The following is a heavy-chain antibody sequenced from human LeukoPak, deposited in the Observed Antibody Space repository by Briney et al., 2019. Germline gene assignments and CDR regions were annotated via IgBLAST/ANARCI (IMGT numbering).Heavy chain of an antibody. Sequence: GGSLRLSCAASGFSFSSYGMHWVRQAAGKGLEWVAFIRDDGSIKYYEDSVKGRFTISRDNSKNTLYLQMNSLRAEDTAVYYCAREGQWLVWGFDYWGQGTLVTVSS. J-gene: IGHJ4*02. D-gene: IGHD6-19*01. CDR3: AREGQWLVWGFDY. CDR2: IRDDGSIK. V-gene: IGHV3-30*02. CDR1: GFSFSSYG.